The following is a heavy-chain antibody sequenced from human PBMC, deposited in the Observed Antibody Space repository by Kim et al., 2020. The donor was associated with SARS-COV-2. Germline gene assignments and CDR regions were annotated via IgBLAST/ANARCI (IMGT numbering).Heavy chain of an antibody. J-gene: IGHJ3*02. CDR3: ARDSSGRSSWKRNYAFDI. Sequence: SETLSLTCTVSGGSISSSSYYWGWIRQPPGKGLEWIGSIYYSGSTYYNPSLKSRVTISVDTSKNQFSLKLSSVTAADTAVYYCARDSSGRSSWKRNYAFDIRGQGPMVTVSS. V-gene: IGHV4-39*07. CDR1: GGSISSSSYY. D-gene: IGHD6-13*01. CDR2: IYYSGST.